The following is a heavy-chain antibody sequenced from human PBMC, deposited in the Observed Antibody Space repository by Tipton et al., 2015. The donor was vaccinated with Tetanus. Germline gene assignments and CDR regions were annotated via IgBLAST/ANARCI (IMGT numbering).Heavy chain of an antibody. Sequence: GSLRLSCVASGFSVETYNYAMNWVRQAPGQGLEWVAVISGRGQSLTTSYADSVRGRFSISRDHSKDTLYLQINGLRVEDAGLYYCARDRTIGDYDAFDLWGRGTMVTVS. CDR2: ISGRGQSLTT. CDR3: ARDRTIGDYDAFDL. D-gene: IGHD3-16*01. J-gene: IGHJ3*01. CDR1: GFSVETYNYA. V-gene: IGHV3-23*01.